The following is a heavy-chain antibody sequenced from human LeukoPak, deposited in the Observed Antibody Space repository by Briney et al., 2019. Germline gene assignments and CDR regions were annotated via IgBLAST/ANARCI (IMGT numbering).Heavy chain of an antibody. Sequence: GGSLRLSCAASGFTFSSYGMHWVRQAPGKGLEWVAVISYDGSNKYYADSVKGRFTISRDNSKNTLYLQMNSLRAEDTAVYYCAKDSEIDWLTYAFDIWGQGTMVTVSS. CDR1: GFTFSSYG. CDR2: ISYDGSNK. CDR3: AKDSEIDWLTYAFDI. V-gene: IGHV3-30*18. J-gene: IGHJ3*02. D-gene: IGHD3-9*01.